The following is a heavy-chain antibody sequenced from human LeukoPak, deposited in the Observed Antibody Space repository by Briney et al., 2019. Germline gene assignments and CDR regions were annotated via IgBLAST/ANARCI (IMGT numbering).Heavy chain of an antibody. Sequence: SEALSLTCTVSGGSISSHFWSWIRQPPGKGLEWIGYIHYSGSTNYNPSLKCRVTISVDTSKNQFSLRLSSVTAADTAVYYCARDGYSGSSLFDYWGQGTLVTVSS. CDR1: GGSISSHF. CDR3: ARDGYSGSSLFDY. CDR2: IHYSGST. D-gene: IGHD1-26*01. V-gene: IGHV4-59*11. J-gene: IGHJ4*02.